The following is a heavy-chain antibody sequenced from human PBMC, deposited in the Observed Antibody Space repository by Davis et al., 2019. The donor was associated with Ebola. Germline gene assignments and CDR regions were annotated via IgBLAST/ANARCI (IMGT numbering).Heavy chain of an antibody. D-gene: IGHD5-24*01. CDR1: GFTFSSYA. CDR2: ISGSGGST. V-gene: IGHV3-23*01. CDR3: AKDPDGYNGFFDY. Sequence: GGSLRLSCAASGFTFSSYAMSWVRQAPGKGLEWVSAISGSGGSTYYADSVKGRFTISKDNSKNTLYLQMNSLRADDTAVYYCAKDPDGYNGFFDYWGQGTLVTVSS. J-gene: IGHJ4*02.